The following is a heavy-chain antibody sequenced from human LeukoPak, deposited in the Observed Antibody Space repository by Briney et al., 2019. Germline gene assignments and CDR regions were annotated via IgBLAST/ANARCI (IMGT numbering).Heavy chain of an antibody. V-gene: IGHV4-4*02. Sequence: KPSGTLSLTCAVTGGSISSSNWWSWVRQPPGKGLEWIGEIYHSGSTNYNPSLKSRVTISVDKSNNQFSLKLSSVTAADTAAYYCARTWYSSRVVDYWGQGTLVTVSS. CDR3: ARTWYSSRVVDY. CDR1: GGSISSSNW. CDR2: IYHSGST. J-gene: IGHJ4*02. D-gene: IGHD6-13*01.